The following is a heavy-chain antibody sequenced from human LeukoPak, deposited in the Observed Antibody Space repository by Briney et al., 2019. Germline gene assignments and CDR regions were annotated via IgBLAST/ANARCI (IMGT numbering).Heavy chain of an antibody. CDR1: GGSFSGYY. Sequence: PSETLSLTCAVYGGSFSGYYWSWIRQPPGKGLEWIGEVNHSGSTNYNPSLKSRVTISVDTSKNQVSLKLSSGNAADTAVYYCARGPNYYGSGSYYIGSHWGLGTLVTVSS. CDR3: ARGPNYYGSGSYYIGSH. V-gene: IGHV4-34*01. J-gene: IGHJ4*02. CDR2: VNHSGST. D-gene: IGHD3-10*01.